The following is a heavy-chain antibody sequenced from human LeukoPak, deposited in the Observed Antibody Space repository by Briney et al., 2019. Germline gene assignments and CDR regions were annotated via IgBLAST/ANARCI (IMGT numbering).Heavy chain of an antibody. V-gene: IGHV1-2*06. CDR3: ASQNMEWELLAFDY. D-gene: IGHD1-26*01. CDR2: INPNNGGT. Sequence: ASVKVSCKASGYTFTVYYMHWLRQAPGQGLEWMGRINPNNGGTNYAQNFQGRVTMTRDTFISTAYMELNSLISDDTAVYYCASQNMEWELLAFDYWGQGTLVTVSS. CDR1: GYTFTVYY. J-gene: IGHJ4*02.